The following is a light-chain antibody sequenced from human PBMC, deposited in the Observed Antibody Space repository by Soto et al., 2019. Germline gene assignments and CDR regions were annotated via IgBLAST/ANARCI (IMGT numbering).Light chain of an antibody. V-gene: IGKV3-20*01. J-gene: IGKJ1*01. CDR2: GAS. CDR1: QSVSSSY. CDR3: QQDGSSRT. Sequence: EIVLTQSPGTLSLSPGERATLSCRASQSVSSSYLAWYQQKPGQAPRLLIYGASSRATGIPDRFSGSGSGTDFTLTISRLEPEDCEVYYCQQDGSSRTFGQGTKVEIK.